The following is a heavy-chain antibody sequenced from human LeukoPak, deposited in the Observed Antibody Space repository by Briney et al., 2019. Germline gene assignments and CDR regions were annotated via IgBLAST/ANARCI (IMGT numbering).Heavy chain of an antibody. D-gene: IGHD3-16*01. CDR3: TTFGLYVWGSDCFDY. CDR1: GFTFSNAW. J-gene: IGHJ4*02. V-gene: IGHV3-15*01. Sequence: GGSLRLSCAASGFTFSNAWMSWVRQAPGKGLEWVGRIKSKTDGGTTDYAAPVKGRFTISRDDSKNTLYLQMNSLKTEDTAVYYCTTFGLYVWGSDCFDYWGQGTLVTVSS. CDR2: IKSKTDGGTT.